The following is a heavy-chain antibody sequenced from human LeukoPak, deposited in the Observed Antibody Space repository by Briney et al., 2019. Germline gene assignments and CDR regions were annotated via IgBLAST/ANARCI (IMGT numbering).Heavy chain of an antibody. V-gene: IGHV3-64D*06. CDR3: VGRYCSSTSCPYYFDY. J-gene: IGHJ4*02. CDR1: GFTFSNYA. CDR2: ISSNGGST. Sequence: GGSLRLSCSASGFTFSNYALHWVRQAPGKGLEYASAISSNGGSTYYADSVKGRFTISRDISKNTLYLQMSSLRAEDTAVYYCVGRYCSSTSCPYYFDYWGQGTLVTVSS. D-gene: IGHD2-2*01.